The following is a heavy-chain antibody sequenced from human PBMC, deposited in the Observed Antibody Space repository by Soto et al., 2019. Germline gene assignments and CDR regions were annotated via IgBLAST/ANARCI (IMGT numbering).Heavy chain of an antibody. CDR1: GFTFSSYS. J-gene: IGHJ3*02. V-gene: IGHV3-21*01. CDR2: ISSSSSYI. D-gene: IGHD3-16*01. CDR3: ARVGEGRLYTNAFDS. Sequence: LRLSCAASGFTFSSYSMNWARQAPGKGLEWVSSISSSSSYIYYADSVKGRFTISRDNAKNSLYLQMNSLRAEDTAVYYCARVGEGRLYTNAFDSWGQGTMVTVSS.